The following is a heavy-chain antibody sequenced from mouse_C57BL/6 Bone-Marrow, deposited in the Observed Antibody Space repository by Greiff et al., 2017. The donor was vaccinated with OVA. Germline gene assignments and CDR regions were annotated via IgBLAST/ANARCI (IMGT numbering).Heavy chain of an antibody. D-gene: IGHD2-5*01. V-gene: IGHV1-85*01. Sequence: QVQLQESGPELVKPGASVKLSCKASGYTFTSYDIHWVKQRPGQGLEWIGRIYPRDGSTKYNEKFKGKATLTVDKSSSTAYMELHSLTSEDSAVYFCAIYCNNYYFDYWGQGTTLTVSS. CDR3: AIYCNNYYFDY. CDR2: IYPRDGST. J-gene: IGHJ2*01. CDR1: GYTFTSYD.